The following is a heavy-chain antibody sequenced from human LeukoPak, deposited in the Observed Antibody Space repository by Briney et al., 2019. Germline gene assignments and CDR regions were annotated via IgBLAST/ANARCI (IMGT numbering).Heavy chain of an antibody. J-gene: IGHJ4*02. D-gene: IGHD3-16*01. CDR2: ISAYNGNT. V-gene: IGHV1-18*04. Sequence: ASVKVSRKASGYTFTGHYMHWVRQAPGQGHEWKGWISAYNGNTNYAQKHQGKVTMTIDRSKSTDYMELKSMRSDDTAVYYCAMAYLRCLGYWGQGTLVTVSS. CDR3: AMAYLRCLGY. CDR1: GYTFTGHY.